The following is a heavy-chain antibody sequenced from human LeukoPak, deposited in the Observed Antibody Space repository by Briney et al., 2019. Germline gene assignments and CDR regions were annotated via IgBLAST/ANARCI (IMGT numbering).Heavy chain of an antibody. CDR3: GKDLNEAEAADWFDP. CDR1: GFTFSRHH. V-gene: IGHV3-23*01. CDR2: ISGSGDRT. D-gene: IGHD6-19*01. J-gene: IGHJ5*02. Sequence: GGSLRLSCAASGFTFSRHHMSWVRQAPGEGLEWVSSISGSGDRTYYADSVKGRFTISRDNSKNTLYLQMNSLTAEDTALYFCGKDLNEAEAADWFDPRGQGTLVTVSS.